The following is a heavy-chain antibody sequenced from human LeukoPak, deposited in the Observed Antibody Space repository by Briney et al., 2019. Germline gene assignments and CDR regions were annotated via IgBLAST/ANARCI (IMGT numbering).Heavy chain of an antibody. J-gene: IGHJ4*02. CDR2: IYYSGST. D-gene: IGHD1-1*01. CDR1: GGSISFYY. V-gene: IGHV4-59*08. Sequence: PSETLSLTCTVSGGSISFYYWSWIRQPPGKGLEWIGYIYYSGSTNYNPSPKSRVTISVDTSKNQFSLKLSSVTAADTAVYYCARLLHNTNWNAPFGYWGRGTLVTVSS. CDR3: ARLLHNTNWNAPFGY.